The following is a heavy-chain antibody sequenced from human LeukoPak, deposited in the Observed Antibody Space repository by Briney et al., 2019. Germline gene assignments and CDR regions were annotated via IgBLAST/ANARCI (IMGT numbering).Heavy chain of an antibody. Sequence: SQTLSLTCTVSGGSINSGSYFWSWIRQPAGKGLKWIGRIYTSGITNYNSSLMSRATISIDTSKNQLSLKLSSVTAADTAVYYCARSNSGSYRELDYWGQGALVTVSS. D-gene: IGHD1-26*01. CDR2: IYTSGIT. V-gene: IGHV4-61*02. J-gene: IGHJ4*02. CDR3: ARSNSGSYRELDY. CDR1: GGSINSGSYF.